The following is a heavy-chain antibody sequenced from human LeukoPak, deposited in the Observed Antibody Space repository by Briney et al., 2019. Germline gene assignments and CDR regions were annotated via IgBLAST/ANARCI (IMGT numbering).Heavy chain of an antibody. V-gene: IGHV1-2*06. CDR3: ATTGKWELLRYFDY. J-gene: IGHJ4*02. CDR2: INPNSGGT. CDR1: GYTFTGYY. D-gene: IGHD1-26*01. Sequence: ASVKVSCKASGYTFTGYYMHWVRQAPGQGLEWMGRINPNSGGTNYAQKFQGRVTMTEDTSTDTAYMELSSLRSEDTAVYYCATTGKWELLRYFDYWGQGTLVTVSS.